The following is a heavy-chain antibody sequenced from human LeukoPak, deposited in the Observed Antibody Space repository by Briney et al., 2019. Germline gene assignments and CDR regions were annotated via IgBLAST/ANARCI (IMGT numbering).Heavy chain of an antibody. D-gene: IGHD3-22*01. CDR2: ISAYNGNT. V-gene: IGHV1-18*01. Sequence: ASVKVSCEASGYTFTSYGISWVRQAPGQGLEWMGWISAYNGNTNYAQKLQGRVTMTTDTSTSTAYMELRSLRSDDTAVYYCARGRSLHDPYDIIDYWGQGTLVTVSS. CDR3: ARGRSLHDPYDIIDY. J-gene: IGHJ4*02. CDR1: GYTFTSYG.